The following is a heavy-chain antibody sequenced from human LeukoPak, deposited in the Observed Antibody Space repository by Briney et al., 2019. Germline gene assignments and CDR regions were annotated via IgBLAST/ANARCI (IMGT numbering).Heavy chain of an antibody. J-gene: IGHJ4*02. Sequence: GGSLRLSCAASGFTVSSNYMSWVRQAPGKGLEWVLVIYSNGRTYYSDSVRGRFTISRDNSKNTLYLQMNSLRVEETAVYYCARESNSGYYLSYWGQGTLVTVSS. CDR1: GFTVSSNY. CDR2: IYSNGRT. D-gene: IGHD3-22*01. CDR3: ARESNSGYYLSY. V-gene: IGHV3-66*01.